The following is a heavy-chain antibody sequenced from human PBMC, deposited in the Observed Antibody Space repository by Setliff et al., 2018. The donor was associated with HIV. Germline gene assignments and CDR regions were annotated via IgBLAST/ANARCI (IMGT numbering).Heavy chain of an antibody. CDR2: INAGNGNT. J-gene: IGHJ6*03. D-gene: IGHD3-10*01. CDR1: GGSFSNYA. CDR3: AREGKFRYYYYMDV. V-gene: IGHV1-3*01. Sequence: GASVKVSCKASGGSFSNYAVTWVRQAPGQGLEWMGGINAGNGNTKYSQKFQGRVTFTRDTSASTAYMELSSLRSEDTAVYYCAREGKFRYYYYMDVWGKGTTVTVSS.